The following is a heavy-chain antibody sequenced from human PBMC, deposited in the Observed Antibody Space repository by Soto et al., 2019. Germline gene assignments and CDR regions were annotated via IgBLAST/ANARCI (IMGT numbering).Heavy chain of an antibody. CDR1: GGTFTTDT. V-gene: IGHV1-69*08. CDR2: IIPILGTG. J-gene: IGHJ6*03. Sequence: QVQLVQSGPEVKKSGSSVKVSCKLSGGTFTTDTVSWLRRAPGQGLGWMGRIIPILGTGNYVQKFQGRVTITEDKATKTGYMELSSLTSEDTAVYYCARVEGSYNMGSFPFYYLDVWGNGTTVTVSS. CDR3: ARVEGSYNMGSFPFYYLDV. D-gene: IGHD3-10*01.